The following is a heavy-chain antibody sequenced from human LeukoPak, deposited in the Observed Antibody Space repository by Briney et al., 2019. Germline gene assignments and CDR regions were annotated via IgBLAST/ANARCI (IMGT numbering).Heavy chain of an antibody. CDR1: GGTFSSYE. Sequence: GASVKVSCKASGGTFSSYEISWVRQAPGQGLEWMGGIIPMFGTAKYAQKFQGRVTITADKSTSTAYMELSSLRSEDTAVYYCARSPDILTGEKFDYWGQGTLVTVSS. CDR3: ARSPDILTGEKFDY. V-gene: IGHV1-69*06. J-gene: IGHJ4*02. D-gene: IGHD3-9*01. CDR2: IIPMFGTA.